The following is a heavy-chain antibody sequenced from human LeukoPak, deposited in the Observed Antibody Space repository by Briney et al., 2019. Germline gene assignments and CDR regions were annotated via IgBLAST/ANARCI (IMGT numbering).Heavy chain of an antibody. CDR2: ITSSGSYI. CDR1: GFTFSTYT. J-gene: IGHJ4*02. CDR3: ARAEALKFRDFDY. V-gene: IGHV3-21*01. Sequence: GGSLRLSCAASGFTFSTYTMNWVRQAPGKGLEWVSSITSSGSYIYYADSVKGRFTISRDNARNSLYLQMNSLRAEDTAIYYCARAEALKFRDFDYWGQGTLVTVSS.